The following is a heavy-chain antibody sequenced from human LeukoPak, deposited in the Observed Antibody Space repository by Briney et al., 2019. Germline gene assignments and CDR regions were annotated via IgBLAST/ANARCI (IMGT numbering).Heavy chain of an antibody. CDR1: GGSISSSSYY. V-gene: IGHV4-39*07. CDR2: IYYSGST. Sequence: SETLSLTCTVSGGSISSSSYYWGWIRQPPGKGLEWIGSIYYSGSTYYNPSLKSRVTISVDTSKNHFSLKLSSVTAADTAVYYCARGVRGWSGFYFDYWGQGTLVTVSS. CDR3: ARGVRGWSGFYFDY. J-gene: IGHJ4*02. D-gene: IGHD3-10*01.